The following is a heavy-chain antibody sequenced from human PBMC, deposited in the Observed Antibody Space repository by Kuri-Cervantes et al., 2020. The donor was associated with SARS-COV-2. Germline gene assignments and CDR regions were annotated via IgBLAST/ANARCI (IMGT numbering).Heavy chain of an antibody. D-gene: IGHD2-2*01. CDR2: INPNSGGT. CDR3: ASSAGYCSSTSCPWAAGWLALYNWFDP. J-gene: IGHJ5*02. V-gene: IGHV1-2*02. CDR1: GYTFTGYY. Sequence: APVKVSCKASGYTFTGYYMHWVRQAPGQGLEWMGWINPNSGGTNYAQKFQGRVTMTRDTSISTAYMELSRLRSDDTAVYYCASSAGYCSSTSCPWAAGWLALYNWFDPWGKGTLVTVSS.